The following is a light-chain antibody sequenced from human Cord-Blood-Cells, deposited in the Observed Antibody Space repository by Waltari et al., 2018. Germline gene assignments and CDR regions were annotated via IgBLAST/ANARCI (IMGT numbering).Light chain of an antibody. CDR1: SSDVGGYNY. CDR2: DVS. Sequence: QSALTQPRSVSGSPGQSVTISCTGTSSDVGGYNYVSWYQQHPGKAPKLMIYDVSKRPSGVPDRLSGSKSGNTASRAISGLQAEDEADYYCCSYAGSYTFDVVFGGGTKLTVL. J-gene: IGLJ2*01. V-gene: IGLV2-11*01. CDR3: CSYAGSYTFDVV.